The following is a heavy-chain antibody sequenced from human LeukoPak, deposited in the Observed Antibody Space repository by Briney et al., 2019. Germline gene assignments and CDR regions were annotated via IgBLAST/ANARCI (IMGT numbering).Heavy chain of an antibody. CDR3: AREPQYFTVTTYVPPFDY. D-gene: IGHD4-17*01. Sequence: GASVKVSCKASGYTFTSYGISWVRQAPGQGLEWMGWISDYNGNTNYAQKLQGRVTMTTDTSTSTAYMELRRLRSDDTAVYYCAREPQYFTVTTYVPPFDYWGQGTLVTVSS. CDR1: GYTFTSYG. CDR2: ISDYNGNT. J-gene: IGHJ4*02. V-gene: IGHV1-18*01.